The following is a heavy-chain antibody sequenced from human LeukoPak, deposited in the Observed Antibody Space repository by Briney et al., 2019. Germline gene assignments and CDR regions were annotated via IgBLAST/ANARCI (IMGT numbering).Heavy chain of an antibody. CDR3: ARDGIAARLYYYYYMDV. CDR2: ISYDGSNK. Sequence: GSLRLSCAASGFTFSSYGMHWVRQASGKGLEGVAGISYDGSNKYYADSVKGRFTISRDNSKNTLYLQMNSLRAEDTAVYYCARDGIAARLYYYYYMDVWGKGTTVTVSS. J-gene: IGHJ6*03. CDR1: GFTFSSYG. D-gene: IGHD6-6*01. V-gene: IGHV3-30*03.